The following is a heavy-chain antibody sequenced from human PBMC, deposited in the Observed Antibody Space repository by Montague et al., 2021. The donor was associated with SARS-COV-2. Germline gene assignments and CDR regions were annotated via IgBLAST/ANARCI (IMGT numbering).Heavy chain of an antibody. CDR3: AGERIRIFGVVPWTGDFDD. D-gene: IGHD3-3*01. CDR1: GGSISSYY. J-gene: IGHJ4*02. Sequence: SETLSLTCTVSGGSISSYYWSWIRQPPGKGLELIGNIYYSGSTNYNSSLTRRVTISVDKSTNQFSLKLSSVTAADTAVYYCAGERIRIFGVVPWTGDFDDWGQGTMVTVSS. CDR2: IYYSGST. V-gene: IGHV4-59*01.